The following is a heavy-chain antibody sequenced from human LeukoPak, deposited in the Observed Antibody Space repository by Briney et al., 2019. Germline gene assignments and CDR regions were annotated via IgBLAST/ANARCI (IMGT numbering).Heavy chain of an antibody. CDR3: ARVGYYYDSSCYYTYYFDY. J-gene: IGHJ4*02. CDR2: INAGNGNT. V-gene: IGHV1-3*01. D-gene: IGHD3-22*01. Sequence: ASVKVSCKASGYTFTSYAMHWVRQAPGQRLEWMGWINAGNGNTKYSQKFQGRVTITRDTSASTAYMELSSLRSEDTAVYYCARVGYYYDSSCYYTYYFDYWGQGTLVTVSS. CDR1: GYTFTSYA.